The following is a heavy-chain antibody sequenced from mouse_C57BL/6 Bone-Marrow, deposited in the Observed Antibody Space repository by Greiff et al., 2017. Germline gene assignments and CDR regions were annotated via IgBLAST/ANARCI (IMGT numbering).Heavy chain of an antibody. V-gene: IGHV1-80*01. Sequence: QVQLQQSGAELVKPGASVKISCTASGYAFSSYWMNWVKQRPGKGLEWIGQIYPGDGDTTYNGKFKGKATLTADKSSSTAYLQLSSLTSEDSAVYFCARGYNGGSDWYFEVWGKGTTVTVSS. CDR3: ARGYNGGSDWYFEV. CDR1: GYAFSSYW. J-gene: IGHJ1*03. D-gene: IGHD1-1*01. CDR2: IYPGDGDT.